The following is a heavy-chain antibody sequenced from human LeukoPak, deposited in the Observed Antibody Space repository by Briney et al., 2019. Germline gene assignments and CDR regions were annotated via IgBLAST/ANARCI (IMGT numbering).Heavy chain of an antibody. D-gene: IGHD6-13*01. CDR2: INYSGRT. CDR3: ARTISGWYYFDY. V-gene: IGHV4-59*08. CDR1: GGSNSAYY. Sequence: TSETLSLTCSVSGGSNSAYYWSWIRQPPGKGLEWIGYINYSGRTDYNPSLKGRVTISVDTSKNQFSLKLSSVTAADTAVFYCARTISGWYYFDYWGQGTLVTVSS. J-gene: IGHJ4*02.